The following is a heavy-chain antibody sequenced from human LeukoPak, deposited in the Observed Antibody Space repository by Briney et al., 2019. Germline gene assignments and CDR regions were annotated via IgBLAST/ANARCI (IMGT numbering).Heavy chain of an antibody. V-gene: IGHV3-23*01. J-gene: IGHJ4*02. D-gene: IGHD5-12*01. CDR2: IAANGGST. CDR1: GFTFSSYA. CDR3: ASGSGH. Sequence: GGSLRLSCAVSGFTFSSYAMNWVRQAPGKGLEWVSSIAANGGSTYYADSVEGRFTISRDNAKNSLYLQMNSLRDEDTAVFYCASGSGHWGQGTLVTVSS.